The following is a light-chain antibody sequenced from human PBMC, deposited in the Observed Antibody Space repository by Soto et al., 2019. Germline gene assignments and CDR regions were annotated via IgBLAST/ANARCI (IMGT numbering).Light chain of an antibody. CDR3: QQYGRSPFT. CDR2: GAS. Sequence: EIVITQSPGTLSLSPGETATLSCRASQSVSSNYVAWFHQKPGQAPRLLIYGASSRATGVPDRFSASGSGTDFTLTISRXEPEDFAVYYCQQYGRSPFTFGPGTKVDTK. V-gene: IGKV3-20*01. J-gene: IGKJ3*01. CDR1: QSVSSNY.